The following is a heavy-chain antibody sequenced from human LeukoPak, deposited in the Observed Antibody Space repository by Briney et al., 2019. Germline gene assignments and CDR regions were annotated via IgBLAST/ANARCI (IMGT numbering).Heavy chain of an antibody. J-gene: IGHJ6*02. Sequence: GGSLRLSCAASGFTFSSYAMSWVRQAPGKGLEWVSAISGSGGSTYYADSVKGRFTISRDNSKNTLYLQMNSLRAEDTAVYYCARDRAVAGTDYYYYGMDVWGQGTTVTVSS. D-gene: IGHD6-19*01. CDR2: ISGSGGST. CDR1: GFTFSSYA. V-gene: IGHV3-23*01. CDR3: ARDRAVAGTDYYYYGMDV.